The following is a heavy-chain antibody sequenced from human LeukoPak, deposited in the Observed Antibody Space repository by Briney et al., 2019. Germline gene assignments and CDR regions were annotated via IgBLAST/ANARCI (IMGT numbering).Heavy chain of an antibody. CDR1: GYSFTSYW. V-gene: IGHV5-51*01. D-gene: IGHD6-13*01. CDR2: IYPGDSDT. J-gene: IGHJ4*02. CDR3: ARVYSSSWYYFDY. Sequence: PGESLQISCKGSGYSFTSYWIGWVRPMPGKGLEWMGIIYPGDSDTRYSPSFQGQVTISADKSISTAYLQWSSLKASDTAMYYCARVYSSSWYYFDYWGQGTLVTVSS.